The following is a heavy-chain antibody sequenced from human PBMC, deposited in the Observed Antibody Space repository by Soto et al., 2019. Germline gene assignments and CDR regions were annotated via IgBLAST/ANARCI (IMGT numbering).Heavy chain of an antibody. CDR1: GYTFSSNG. Sequence: ASVKVSCKASGYTFSSNGVSWVRQAPGQGLEWMGWISTFNGNAHYAQKFQGRVTMTTDTSTNTAYMELTSLSSDDTAVYYCARLHGYRSGWYDYWGQGTLVTVYS. CDR2: ISTFNGNA. CDR3: ARLHGYRSGWYDY. V-gene: IGHV1-18*04. D-gene: IGHD6-19*01. J-gene: IGHJ4*02.